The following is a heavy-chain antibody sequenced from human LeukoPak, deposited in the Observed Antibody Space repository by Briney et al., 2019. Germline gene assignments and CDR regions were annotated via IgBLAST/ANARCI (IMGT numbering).Heavy chain of an antibody. V-gene: IGHV3-9*01. D-gene: IGHD3-9*01. J-gene: IGHJ4*02. Sequence: GGSLRLPCAASGFTFDDYAMHWVRQAPGKGLEWVSGISWNSGSIGYADSVKGRFTISRDNAKNSLYLQMNSLRAEDTALYYCAKYTYYDILTGEFDYWGQGTLVTVSS. CDR3: AKYTYYDILTGEFDY. CDR2: ISWNSGSI. CDR1: GFTFDDYA.